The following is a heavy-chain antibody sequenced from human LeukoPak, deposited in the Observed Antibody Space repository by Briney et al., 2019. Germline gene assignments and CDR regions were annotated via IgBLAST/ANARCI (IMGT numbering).Heavy chain of an antibody. D-gene: IGHD3-22*01. CDR3: AKAARLLPFYFDY. Sequence: GGSLRLSCAASGFTFSSYSMNWVRQAPGKGLEWVSYISSSSSTIYYADSVKGRFTISRDNSKNTLYLQMNSLRAEDTAVYYCAKAARLLPFYFDYWGQGTLVTVSS. V-gene: IGHV3-48*01. CDR2: ISSSSSTI. J-gene: IGHJ4*02. CDR1: GFTFSSYS.